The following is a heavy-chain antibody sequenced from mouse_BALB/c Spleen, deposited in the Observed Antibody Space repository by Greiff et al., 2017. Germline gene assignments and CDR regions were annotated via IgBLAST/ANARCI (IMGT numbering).Heavy chain of an antibody. CDR1: GYTFSSYW. CDR2: ILPGSGST. V-gene: IGHV1-9*01. Sequence: VKLVESGAELMKPGASVKISCKATGYTFSSYWIEWVKQRPGHGLEWIGEILPGSGSTNYNEKFKGKATFTADTSSNTAYMQLSSLTSEDSAVYYCARRYGSSYWYFDVWGAGTTVTVSS. CDR3: ARRYGSSYWYFDV. J-gene: IGHJ1*01. D-gene: IGHD1-1*01.